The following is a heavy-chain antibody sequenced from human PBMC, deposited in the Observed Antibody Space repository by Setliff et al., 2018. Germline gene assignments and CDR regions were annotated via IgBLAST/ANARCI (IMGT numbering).Heavy chain of an antibody. CDR3: ARPRSTRKNHLNWFDP. CDR1: GGSISSSIYY. D-gene: IGHD2-2*01. Sequence: SETLSLTCTVSGGSISSSIYYWGWIRQPPGKGLEWIGSIYYSGSTYYNPSLKSRVTISVDTSKNQFSLKLSSVTAADTAVYYCARPRSTRKNHLNWFDPWGQGTLVTVSS. CDR2: IYYSGST. J-gene: IGHJ5*02. V-gene: IGHV4-39*01.